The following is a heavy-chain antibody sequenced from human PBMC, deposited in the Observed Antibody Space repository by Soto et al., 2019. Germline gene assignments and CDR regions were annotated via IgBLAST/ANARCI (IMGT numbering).Heavy chain of an antibody. CDR1: GFTFSGSA. CDR3: TRLIGSWYPRFDP. CDR2: IRSKANSYAT. D-gene: IGHD6-13*01. V-gene: IGHV3-73*01. Sequence: GGSLRLSCAASGFTFSGSAMHWVRQASGKGLEWVGRIRSKANSYATAYAASVKGRFTISRDDSKNTAYLQMNSLKTEDTAVYYCTRLIGSWYPRFDPWGQGTLVTVSS. J-gene: IGHJ5*02.